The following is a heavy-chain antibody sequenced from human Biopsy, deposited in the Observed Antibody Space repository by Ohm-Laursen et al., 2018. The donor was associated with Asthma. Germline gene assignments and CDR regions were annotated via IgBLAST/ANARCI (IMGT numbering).Heavy chain of an antibody. V-gene: IGHV3-30*03. J-gene: IGHJ3*02. D-gene: IGHD3-22*01. CDR1: GFVFSQCG. CDR2: VSSDGHNK. CDR3: ARQSGQDYGDSSGFDI. Sequence: SLRLSCTASGFVFSQCGMRWVRQGPGKGLEWVALVSSDGHNKYYEDSVKGRFTISRDNSRNRLYLQINRLTAEDSAVYFCARQSGQDYGDSSGFDIWGQGTKVAVSS.